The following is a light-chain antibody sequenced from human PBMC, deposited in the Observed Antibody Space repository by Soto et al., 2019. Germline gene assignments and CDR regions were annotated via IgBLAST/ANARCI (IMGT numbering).Light chain of an antibody. CDR1: SSDVGGYNY. J-gene: IGLJ3*02. Sequence: QSALTQPASVSGSPGQSITISCTGTSSDVGGYNYVSWYQHHPGKAPKLMICEVTDRPSGVSNRFSGSKSGNTASLTISGLQAEDEADYYCSSYSSSRTWVFGGGTKVTVL. V-gene: IGLV2-14*01. CDR2: EVT. CDR3: SSYSSSRTWV.